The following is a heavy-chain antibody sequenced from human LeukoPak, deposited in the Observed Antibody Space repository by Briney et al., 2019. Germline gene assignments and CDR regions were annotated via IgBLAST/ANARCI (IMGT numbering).Heavy chain of an antibody. Sequence: SETLSLTCTVSGYSISSGYYWGWIRQPPGKGLEWIGSIYHSGSTYYNPSLKSRVTISVDTSKNQFSLKLSSVTAADTAVYYCARELRVVGAKAFDYWGQGTLVTVSS. V-gene: IGHV4-38-2*02. CDR1: GYSISSGYY. D-gene: IGHD1-26*01. J-gene: IGHJ4*02. CDR3: ARELRVVGAKAFDY. CDR2: IYHSGST.